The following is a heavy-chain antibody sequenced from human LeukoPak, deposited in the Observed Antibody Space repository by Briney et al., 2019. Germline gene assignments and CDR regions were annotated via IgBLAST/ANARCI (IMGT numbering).Heavy chain of an antibody. Sequence: SVKVSCKASGGTFTSYAISWVRQAPGQGLEWMGGIIPIFGTANYAQKFQGRVTITADESTSTAYMELSSLRSEDTAVYYCASYVYYDSSGYYLYYFDYWGQGTLVTVSS. CDR1: GGTFTSYA. D-gene: IGHD3-22*01. J-gene: IGHJ4*02. CDR3: ASYVYYDSSGYYLYYFDY. V-gene: IGHV1-69*01. CDR2: IIPIFGTA.